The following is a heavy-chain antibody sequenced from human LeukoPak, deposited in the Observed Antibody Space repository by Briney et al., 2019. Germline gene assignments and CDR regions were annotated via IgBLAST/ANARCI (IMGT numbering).Heavy chain of an antibody. D-gene: IGHD6-19*01. Sequence: PSETLSLTCTVSGGSISSSSYYWGWIRQPPGKGLEWIGSIYYSGSTYYNPSLESRVTISVDTSKNQFSLKLSSVTAADTAVYYCARGPRWIAVAGYAPVVFDYWGQGTLVTVSS. V-gene: IGHV4-39*07. CDR2: IYYSGST. CDR3: ARGPRWIAVAGYAPVVFDY. CDR1: GGSISSSSYY. J-gene: IGHJ4*02.